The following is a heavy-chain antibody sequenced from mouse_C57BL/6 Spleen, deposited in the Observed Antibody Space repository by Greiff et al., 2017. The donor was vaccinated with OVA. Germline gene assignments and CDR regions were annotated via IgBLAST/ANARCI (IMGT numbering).Heavy chain of an antibody. CDR3: AVVAEDWYFDV. J-gene: IGHJ1*03. CDR2: IDPANGDT. V-gene: IGHV14-3*01. Sequence: VQLQQSVAELVRPGASVKLSCTASGFNIKNTYMHWVKQRPEKGLEWIGRIDPANGDTKYDPKFQGKATITADTSSNTAYLQLRSLTAEYTAVYYCAVVAEDWYFDVWGTGTTVTVSS. CDR1: GFNIKNTY. D-gene: IGHD1-1*01.